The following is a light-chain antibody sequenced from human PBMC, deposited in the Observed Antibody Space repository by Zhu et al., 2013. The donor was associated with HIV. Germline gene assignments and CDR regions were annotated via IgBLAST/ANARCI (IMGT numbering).Light chain of an antibody. CDR1: RSIGGS. V-gene: IGKV3-11*01. J-gene: IGKJ1*01. Sequence: VLTQSPGTLSLSPGERATLFCRASRSIGGSIAWYQQRPGQAPRLLIYDASNRATGIAARFSGSGYGTDFTLTISSLAAEDAATYYCQQRSEGWTFGQGTKVEIK. CDR3: QQRSEGWT. CDR2: DAS.